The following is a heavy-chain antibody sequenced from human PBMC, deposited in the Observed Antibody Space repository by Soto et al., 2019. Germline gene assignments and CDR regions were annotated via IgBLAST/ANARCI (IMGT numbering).Heavy chain of an antibody. Sequence: GGSLRLSCAASGFTFSSYAMSWVRQAPGKGLEWISAVSGSGGSTYYADSVKGRFTISRDNSKDTLYLQMNNLRAEDTAVYYCAKGRSYYYYYGVDVWGQGTTVTVSS. CDR1: GFTFSSYA. J-gene: IGHJ6*02. V-gene: IGHV3-23*01. CDR3: AKGRSYYYYYGVDV. CDR2: VSGSGGST.